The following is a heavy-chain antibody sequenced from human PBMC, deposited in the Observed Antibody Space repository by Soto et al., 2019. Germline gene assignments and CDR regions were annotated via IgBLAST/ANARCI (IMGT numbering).Heavy chain of an antibody. J-gene: IGHJ4*02. V-gene: IGHV6-1*01. CDR3: AREDWGLDY. D-gene: IGHD3-16*01. CDR2: TYYRSKWYN. Sequence: QSQTLSLTCAISGDSVSSNGAAWTWIRQSPSRGLEWLGKTYYRSKWYNEYAVSVKSRITISPDTSKNQFSLQLNSVTPEDTAVYYCAREDWGLDYWGQGTLVTVSS. CDR1: GDSVSSNGAA.